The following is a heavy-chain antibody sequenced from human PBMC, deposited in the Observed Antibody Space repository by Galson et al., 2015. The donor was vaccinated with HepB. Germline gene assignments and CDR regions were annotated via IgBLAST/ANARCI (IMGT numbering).Heavy chain of an antibody. CDR2: ISYDGSNK. CDR1: GFTFSSYG. J-gene: IGHJ1*01. D-gene: IGHD2-2*01. V-gene: IGHV3-30*18. CDR3: AKDLPRYCSSTSCYSGH. Sequence: SLRLSCAASGFTFSSYGMHWVRQAPGKGLEWVAVISYDGSNKYYADSVKGRFTISRDNSKNTLYLQMNSLRAEDTAVYYCAKDLPRYCSSTSCYSGHWGQGTLVTVSS.